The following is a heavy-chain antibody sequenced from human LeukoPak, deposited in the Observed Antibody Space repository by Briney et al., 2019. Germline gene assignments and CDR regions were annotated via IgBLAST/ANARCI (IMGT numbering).Heavy chain of an antibody. Sequence: GGSLRLSCAASEFTFSSYTMNWVRQAPGKGLEWVSSISSSSSYIYYADSVKGRFTISRDNAKNSLYLQMNSLRAEDTAVYYCARAGFTFSDYFGSFFDYWGQGTLVTVSS. V-gene: IGHV3-21*06. CDR2: ISSSSSYI. CDR3: ARAGFTFSDYFGSFFDY. CDR1: EFTFSSYT. D-gene: IGHD3-10*01. J-gene: IGHJ4*02.